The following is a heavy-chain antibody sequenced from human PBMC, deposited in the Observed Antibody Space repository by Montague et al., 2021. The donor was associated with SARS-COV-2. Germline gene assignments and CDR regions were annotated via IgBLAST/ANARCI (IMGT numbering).Heavy chain of an antibody. CDR2: IYYSGIT. CDR1: GGSISGFY. Sequence: SETLSLTCTVSGGSISGFYWNWIRQPPGKGLEWIGKIYYSGITNXNPSLKSRVTISVDTSKNQFSLKLISVTAAVTALYYCARGVVAAADTCDYWGQGTLVTVSS. D-gene: IGHD2-15*01. J-gene: IGHJ4*02. CDR3: ARGVVAAADTCDY. V-gene: IGHV4-59*13.